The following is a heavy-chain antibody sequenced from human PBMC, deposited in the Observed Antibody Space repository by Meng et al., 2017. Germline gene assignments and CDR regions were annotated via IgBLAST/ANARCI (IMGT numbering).Heavy chain of an antibody. V-gene: IGHV3-9*01. D-gene: IGHD6-13*01. Sequence: LTGAASGFTFDDYAMHWVRQAPGKGLEWVSGISWNSGSIGYADSVKGRFTISRDNAKNSLYLQMNSLRAEDTALYYCAKEGPRAGYSSSWYPLVGAFDIWGQGTMVTVSS. J-gene: IGHJ3*02. CDR2: ISWNSGSI. CDR1: GFTFDDYA. CDR3: AKEGPRAGYSSSWYPLVGAFDI.